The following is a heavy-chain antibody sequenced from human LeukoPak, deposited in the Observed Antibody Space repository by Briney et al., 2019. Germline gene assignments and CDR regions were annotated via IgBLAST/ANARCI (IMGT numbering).Heavy chain of an antibody. D-gene: IGHD3-10*01. V-gene: IGHV4-34*01. Sequence: SETLSLTCAVYGGSFSGYYWSWIRQPPGKGLEWIGEINHSGSTNYNPSLKSRVTISVDTSKNQFSLKLSSVTAADTAVYYCARDRGGLLWFGELRNYYYYGMDVWGQGTTVTVSS. CDR2: INHSGST. J-gene: IGHJ6*02. CDR3: ARDRGGLLWFGELRNYYYYGMDV. CDR1: GGSFSGYY.